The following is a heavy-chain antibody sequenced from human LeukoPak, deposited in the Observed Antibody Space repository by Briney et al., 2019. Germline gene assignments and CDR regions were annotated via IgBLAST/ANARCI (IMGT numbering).Heavy chain of an antibody. CDR2: INHSGST. J-gene: IGHJ5*02. CDR1: GGSFSGYY. Sequence: PSETLSLTCAVYGGSFSGYYWSWIRQPPGKGLEWIGEINHSGSTNYNPSLKSRVTISVDTSKNQFSLKLSSVTAADTAVYYCARGVPAAISRYNWFDPWGQGTLVTVSS. CDR3: ARGVPAAISRYNWFDP. D-gene: IGHD2-2*01. V-gene: IGHV4-34*01.